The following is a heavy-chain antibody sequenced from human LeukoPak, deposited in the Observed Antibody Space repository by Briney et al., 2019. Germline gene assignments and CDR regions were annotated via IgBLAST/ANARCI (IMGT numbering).Heavy chain of an antibody. CDR2: INPNSGGT. J-gene: IGHJ5*02. CDR1: GDTISAYS. V-gene: IGHV1-2*02. D-gene: IGHD2-2*01. CDR3: ARVGYCSSTSCYSEELDWFDP. Sequence: ASVKVSCKAAGDTISAYSLNWVRQAPGQGLEWMGWINPNSGGTNYAQKFQGRVTMTRDTSISTAYMELSRLRSDDTAVYYCARVGYCSSTSCYSEELDWFDPWGQGTLVTVSS.